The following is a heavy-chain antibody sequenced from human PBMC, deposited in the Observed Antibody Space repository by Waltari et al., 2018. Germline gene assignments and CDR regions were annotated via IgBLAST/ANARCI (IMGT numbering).Heavy chain of an antibody. Sequence: EVQLVESGGGLVQPGGSLRLPGAASGFTLSNYWMSWVRQAPGKGLEWVANIMTDGREEYYVDSVRGRFTISRDNAKNSLYLQMNSLRPEDTAVYYCVRDQWFAFDIWGQGTMVTVSS. CDR2: IMTDGREE. J-gene: IGHJ3*02. V-gene: IGHV3-7*01. CDR3: VRDQWFAFDI. D-gene: IGHD3-22*01. CDR1: GFTLSNYW.